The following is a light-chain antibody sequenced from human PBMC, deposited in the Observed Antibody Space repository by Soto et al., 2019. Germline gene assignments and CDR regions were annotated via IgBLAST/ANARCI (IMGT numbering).Light chain of an antibody. CDR3: QQHNQWPIT. Sequence: EIVITQSPATPSVSPWETASLSCRASQSAGNFLAWYQQKPGQAPRLLIYYISTRATGIPARFSGSGSGTEFTLTINSLQSEDSAVYYCQQHNQWPITFGQGTRLEIK. V-gene: IGKV3D-15*01. CDR1: QSAGNF. J-gene: IGKJ5*01. CDR2: YIS.